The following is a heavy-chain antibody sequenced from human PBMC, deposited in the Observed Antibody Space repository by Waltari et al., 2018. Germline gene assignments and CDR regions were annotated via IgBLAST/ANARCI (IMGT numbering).Heavy chain of an antibody. V-gene: IGHV3-48*04. CDR1: GFTFSDFS. J-gene: IGHJ3*02. CDR2: IYSTGSTI. CDR3: APGYRNAFDI. Sequence: EVQWVESGGGLVQPGGSLRLSCAASGFTFSDFSMNWVRQAPGKGLEWVSYIYSTGSTIYYPDSVKCRFTISGDNAQNSLYLQMNRLRAYYTAVYYCAPGYRNAFDIWSQGTMVTVSS. D-gene: IGHD5-12*01.